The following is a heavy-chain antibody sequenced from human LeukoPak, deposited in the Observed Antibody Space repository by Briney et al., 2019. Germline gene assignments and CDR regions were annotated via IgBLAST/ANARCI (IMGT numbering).Heavy chain of an antibody. D-gene: IGHD3-10*01. CDR3: AKDMVRGVSYYYYMDV. Sequence: GGSLRLSRVASGFTFSSYGMHWVRQPPGKGLEWVAVIWYDGNNKYYADSVKGRFTISRDNSKNTLYLQMNNLRAEDTAVYYCAKDMVRGVSYYYYMDVWGKGTTVTVSS. J-gene: IGHJ6*03. CDR1: GFTFSSYG. CDR2: IWYDGNNK. V-gene: IGHV3-33*06.